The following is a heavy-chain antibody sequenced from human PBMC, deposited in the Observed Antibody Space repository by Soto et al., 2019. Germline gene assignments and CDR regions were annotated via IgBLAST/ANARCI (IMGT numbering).Heavy chain of an antibody. CDR2: ISYDGSNK. D-gene: IGHD3-22*01. CDR1: GFTFSSYG. CDR3: AKDLDYYDSSGSASPDY. Sequence: PGGSLRLSCAASGFTFSSYGMHWVRQAPGKGLEWVAVISYDGSNKYYADSVKGRFTISRDNSKNTLYLQMNSLRAEDTAVYYCAKDLDYYDSSGSASPDYWGQGTLVTVS. V-gene: IGHV3-30*18. J-gene: IGHJ4*02.